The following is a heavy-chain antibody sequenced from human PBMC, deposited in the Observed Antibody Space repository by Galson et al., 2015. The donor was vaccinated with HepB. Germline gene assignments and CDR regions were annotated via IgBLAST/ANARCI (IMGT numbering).Heavy chain of an antibody. V-gene: IGHV3-23*01. D-gene: IGHD6-19*01. Sequence: SLRLSCAASGSTFSTHAMSWVRQAPGKGLEWVSVISGSDGGTYYADSVKGRFTISRDNSKNTLYLQMNSLRAEDTAVYYCAKDHLHRSGWYGFDYWGQGTLVTVSS. CDR3: AKDHLHRSGWYGFDY. CDR2: ISGSDGGT. J-gene: IGHJ4*02. CDR1: GSTFSTHA.